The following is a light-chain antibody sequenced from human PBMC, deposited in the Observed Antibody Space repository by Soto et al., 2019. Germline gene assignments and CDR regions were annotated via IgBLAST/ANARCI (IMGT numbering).Light chain of an antibody. CDR1: QDINTW. J-gene: IGKJ4*01. CDR2: AAS. V-gene: IGKV1D-16*01. CDR3: QQYNIYPLT. Sequence: DVQMTQSPSSLSASIGDRVTITCRASQDINTWLAWYQQKAEKAPKSLIYAASSLQTGVPSRFSGSQSGTDFTLTISSLQPEDSATYYCQQYNIYPLTFGGGTKVEIK.